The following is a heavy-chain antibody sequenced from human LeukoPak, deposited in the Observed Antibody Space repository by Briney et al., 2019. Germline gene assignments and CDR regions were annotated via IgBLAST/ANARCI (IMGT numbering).Heavy chain of an antibody. Sequence: ASVKVSCKASGYTFTGYYMHWVRQAPGQGLEWMGIINPSGGSTSYAQKFQGRVTMTRDMSTSTVYMELSSLRSEDTAVYYCASSPVGATSFDYWGQGTLVTVSS. CDR2: INPSGGST. CDR1: GYTFTGYY. CDR3: ASSPVGATSFDY. J-gene: IGHJ4*02. D-gene: IGHD1-26*01. V-gene: IGHV1-46*01.